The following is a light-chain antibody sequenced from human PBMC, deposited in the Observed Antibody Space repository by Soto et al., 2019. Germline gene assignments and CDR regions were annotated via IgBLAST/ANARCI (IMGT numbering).Light chain of an antibody. J-gene: IGLJ1*01. CDR2: EVS. V-gene: IGLV2-14*01. CDR3: SSYTSSSTLHV. CDR1: SSDVGGYNY. Sequence: QSALTQPASVSGSPGQSITISCTGTSSDVGGYNYVSWYQQHPGKAPKLMIYEVSNRPSGVSSRFSGSKSGNTASLTISGLQAEDEADYYCSSYTSSSTLHVFGTGTKLTV.